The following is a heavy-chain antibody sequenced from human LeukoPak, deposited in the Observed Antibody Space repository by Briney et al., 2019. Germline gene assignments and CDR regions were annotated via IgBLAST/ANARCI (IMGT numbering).Heavy chain of an antibody. D-gene: IGHD1-26*01. CDR2: IRSKAYGGTT. Sequence: GGSLRLSCTASGFTFGDYSMNWVRQAPGKGLEWAGFIRSKAYGGTTEYAASVKGRFTISRDDSKSIAYLQMNSLKTDDTAVYYCTRGRRATHDYWGQGTLVTVSS. CDR3: TRGRRATHDY. CDR1: GFTFGDYS. V-gene: IGHV3-49*04. J-gene: IGHJ4*02.